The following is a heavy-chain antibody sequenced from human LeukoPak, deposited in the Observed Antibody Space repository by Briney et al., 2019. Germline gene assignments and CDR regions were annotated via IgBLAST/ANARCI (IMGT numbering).Heavy chain of an antibody. CDR1: GGSVSSGDYY. CDR3: ARGITRRRTFDI. D-gene: IGHD3-10*01. J-gene: IGHJ3*02. CDR2: IYYSGST. V-gene: IGHV4-30-4*01. Sequence: SETLSLTCTVSGGSVSSGDYYWSWLRQPPGKGLEWIGYIYYSGSTYYNPSLKSRITISVDTSKNQFSLKLSSVTAADTALYYCARGITRRRTFDIWGQGTMVTVSS.